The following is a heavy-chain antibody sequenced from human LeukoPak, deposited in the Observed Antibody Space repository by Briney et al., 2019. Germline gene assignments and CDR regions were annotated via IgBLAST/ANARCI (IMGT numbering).Heavy chain of an antibody. CDR2: IKSKIDGGTT. J-gene: IGHJ4*02. CDR1: GFTFSNAW. Sequence: PGGSLRLSCAASGFTFSNAWMSWVRQAPGKGLEWVGRIKSKIDGGTTDYAAPVKGRFTISRDDSKNTLYLQMESLKTEDTAVYYGVWSGGRLWGQGTLVTVSS. V-gene: IGHV3-15*01. D-gene: IGHD3-10*01. CDR3: VWSGGRL.